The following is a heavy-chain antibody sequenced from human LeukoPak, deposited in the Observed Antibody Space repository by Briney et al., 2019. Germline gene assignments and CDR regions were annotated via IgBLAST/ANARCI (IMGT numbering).Heavy chain of an antibody. D-gene: IGHD3-10*01. J-gene: IGHJ5*02. V-gene: IGHV3-30*02. CDR1: GFTFSSYG. CDR3: ARGQSMVRGVYNWFDP. CDR2: IWYDGSHK. Sequence: GGSLRLSCAASGFTFSSYGMHWVRQAPGKGLEWVAIIWYDGSHKYYADSVKGRFTISRDNSRNTLYLQMNSLRAEDTAVYYCARGQSMVRGVYNWFDPWGQGTLVTVSS.